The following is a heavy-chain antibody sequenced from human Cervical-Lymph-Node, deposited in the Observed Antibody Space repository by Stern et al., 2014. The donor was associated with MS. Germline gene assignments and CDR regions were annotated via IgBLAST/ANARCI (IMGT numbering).Heavy chain of an antibody. D-gene: IGHD3-16*02. J-gene: IGHJ4*02. CDR3: ARATSDYIWGSYRYLDY. Sequence: VQLVESGAEVKKPGSSVKVSCKASGGTFSSYTIGWVRQAPGTGLEWIGGIIPMFGIANYAEKFQGRVTITADESTSTAYMDLSTLRSEDTAVYYCARATSDYIWGSYRYLDYWGQGTQVTVSS. V-gene: IGHV1-69*01. CDR1: GGTFSSYT. CDR2: IIPMFGIA.